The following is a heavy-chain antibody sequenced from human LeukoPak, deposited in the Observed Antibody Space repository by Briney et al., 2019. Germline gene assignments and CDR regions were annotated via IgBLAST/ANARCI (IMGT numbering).Heavy chain of an antibody. J-gene: IGHJ4*02. V-gene: IGHV1-46*01. CDR3: ARGPYSSGWYGLDY. Sequence: ASVKVSCKTSGYNFIYYYIHWVRQAPGQGLEWMALINPSGGSTSYAQKFQGRVTMTRDTSTSTVYMESRSLRSEDTAVYYCARGPYSSGWYGLDYWGQGTLVTASS. CDR1: GYNFIYYY. CDR2: INPSGGST. D-gene: IGHD6-19*01.